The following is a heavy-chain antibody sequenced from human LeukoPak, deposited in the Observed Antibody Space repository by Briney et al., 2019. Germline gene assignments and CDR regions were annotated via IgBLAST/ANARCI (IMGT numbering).Heavy chain of an antibody. D-gene: IGHD4-23*01. CDR2: ISGSGGNT. CDR1: GFTFSIYA. Sequence: PGGSLRLSCAASGFTFSIYAMSWVRQAPGKGLEWVSAISGSGGNTYYADSVRGRFTISRDNSKNTLYLQVNSLRAEDTAVYYCARDNSVEDTAWWFDPWGQGTLVTVSS. CDR3: ARDNSVEDTAWWFDP. J-gene: IGHJ5*02. V-gene: IGHV3-23*01.